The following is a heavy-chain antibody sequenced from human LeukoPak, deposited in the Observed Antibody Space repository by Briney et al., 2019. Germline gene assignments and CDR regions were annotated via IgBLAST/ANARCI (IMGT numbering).Heavy chain of an antibody. V-gene: IGHV5-51*01. D-gene: IGHD6-19*01. CDR2: IHPGDSDT. Sequence: GESLKISCKGSGYSFTSHWIGWVRQMPGKGLEWMGIIHPGDSDTRYSPSFQGQVTISADKSISTAYLQWSSLKASDTAIYYCARAGTYYYYHMDVWGKGTTVTVFS. J-gene: IGHJ6*03. CDR1: GYSFTSHW. CDR3: ARAGTYYYYHMDV.